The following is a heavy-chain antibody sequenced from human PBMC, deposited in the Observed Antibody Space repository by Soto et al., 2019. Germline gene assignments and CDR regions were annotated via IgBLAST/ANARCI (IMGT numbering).Heavy chain of an antibody. D-gene: IGHD1-7*01. CDR1: GGSISSATHYS. J-gene: IGHJ5*02. CDR3: VRGSSGVWNYFDP. V-gene: IGHV4-30-2*01. CDR2: IYDTGNT. Sequence: SETLSLTCAVSGGSISSATHYSWGWIRQPPGQGLEWIGYIYDTGNTYYNPSLKSRVTISLDRSQNQFALKVKSVTAADTAVYYCVRGSSGVWNYFDPWGQGILVTVSS.